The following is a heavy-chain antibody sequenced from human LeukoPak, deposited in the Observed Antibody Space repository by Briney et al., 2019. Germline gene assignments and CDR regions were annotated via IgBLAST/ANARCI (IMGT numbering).Heavy chain of an antibody. CDR1: GFTFSNYW. J-gene: IGHJ5*02. CDR3: AREFRLDHYGSRSVGEFDP. Sequence: PGGSLRLSCAASGFTFSNYWMTWVRQAPGKGLEWVANMRQDGSEKYYVDSVKGRFTISRDNSKNTLYLQMNRLRAEDTAVYYCAREFRLDHYGSRSVGEFDPWGQGTLVTVSS. CDR2: MRQDGSEK. V-gene: IGHV3-7*01. D-gene: IGHD3-10*01.